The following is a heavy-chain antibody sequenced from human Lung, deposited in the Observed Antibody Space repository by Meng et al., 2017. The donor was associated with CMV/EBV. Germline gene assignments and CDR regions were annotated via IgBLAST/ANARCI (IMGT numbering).Heavy chain of an antibody. J-gene: IGHJ4*02. CDR1: GGTFSSYA. CDR3: ARVEMGMVVADY. D-gene: IGHD2-15*01. V-gene: IGHV1-69*05. Sequence: SXXVSXKASGGTFSSYAISWVRQAPGQGLEWMGGIIPIFGTANYAQKFQGRVTITTDESTSTAYMELSSLRSEDTAVYYCARVEMGMVVADYWGQGNRV. CDR2: IIPIFGTA.